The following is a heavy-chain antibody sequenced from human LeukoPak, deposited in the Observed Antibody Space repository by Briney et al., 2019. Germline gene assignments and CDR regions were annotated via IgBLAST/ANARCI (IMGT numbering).Heavy chain of an antibody. CDR3: AIESLGELSLPFLDY. Sequence: ASVKVSXKVSGYTLTELSMHWVRQAPGKGLEWMRGFDPEDGETIYAQKFQGRVTMTEDTSTDTAYMELSSLRSEDTAVYYCAIESLGELSLPFLDYWGQGTLVTVSS. J-gene: IGHJ4*02. V-gene: IGHV1-24*01. CDR2: FDPEDGET. CDR1: GYTLTELS. D-gene: IGHD3-16*02.